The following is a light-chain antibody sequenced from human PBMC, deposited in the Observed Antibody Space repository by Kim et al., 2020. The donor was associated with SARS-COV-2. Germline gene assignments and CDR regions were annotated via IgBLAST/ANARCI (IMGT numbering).Light chain of an antibody. CDR3: SSRDSSSNRVI. J-gene: IGLJ2*01. Sequence: SSELTQDPAVSVALGQTVRITCQGDNLRSSYASWYQQRPGQAPVVVFYGKNNRPSGIPDRFSGSTSGNTASLTITGAQAVDEADYYCSSRDSSSNRVIFGGGTKVTVL. CDR1: NLRSSY. V-gene: IGLV3-19*01. CDR2: GKN.